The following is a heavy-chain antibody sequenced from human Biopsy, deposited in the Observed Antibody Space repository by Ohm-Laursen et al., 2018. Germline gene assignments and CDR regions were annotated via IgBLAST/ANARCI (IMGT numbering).Heavy chain of an antibody. CDR1: GFTSSDYY. V-gene: IGHV3-11*01. J-gene: IGHJ4*02. CDR3: ARDRRDWQHFFDY. D-gene: IGHD3-3*02. CDR2: IHKDSTTE. Sequence: SLRLSCAASGFTSSDYYMNWFRRAPGKGLEWIAYIHKDSTTEYYADSVRGRSSISRDNAQKSLYLQMNSLRAEDTAVYYCARDRRDWQHFFDYWGQGTEVIVSS.